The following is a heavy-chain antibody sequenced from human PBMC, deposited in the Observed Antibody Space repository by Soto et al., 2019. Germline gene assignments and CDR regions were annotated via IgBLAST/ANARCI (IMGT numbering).Heavy chain of an antibody. Sequence: QLHLQESGPGLVKPSETLSLTCAVSGGSIASADYYWGWIRQPPGKGLEWIGSIYYSGTTYDKPSQRSRVTMSVDTSNNEFSLILRSVTAADTAVYYCAREFAGFGRFDHWGQGSLVTVSS. J-gene: IGHJ4*02. D-gene: IGHD3-10*01. CDR1: GGSIASADYY. CDR3: AREFAGFGRFDH. V-gene: IGHV4-39*02. CDR2: IYYSGTT.